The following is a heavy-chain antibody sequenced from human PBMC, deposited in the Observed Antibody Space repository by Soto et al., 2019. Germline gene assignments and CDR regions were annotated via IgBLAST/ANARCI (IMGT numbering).Heavy chain of an antibody. J-gene: IGHJ4*02. CDR2: IYYSGST. Sequence: SETLSLTCTVSGGSISSYYWSWIRQPPGKGLEWIGYIYYSGSTNYNPSLKSRVTISADTSKNQFSLKLSSVTAADTAVYYCARHCSGGSCTGQIDYWGQGTLVTVSS. V-gene: IGHV4-59*08. CDR3: ARHCSGGSCTGQIDY. D-gene: IGHD2-15*01. CDR1: GGSISSYY.